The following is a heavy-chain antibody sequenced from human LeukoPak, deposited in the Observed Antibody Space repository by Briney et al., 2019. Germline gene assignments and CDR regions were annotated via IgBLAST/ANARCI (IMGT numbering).Heavy chain of an antibody. D-gene: IGHD3-22*01. V-gene: IGHV4-4*07. Sequence: SETLSLTCSVSAGSISNYYWSWIRQPAGKGLEWIGRISSRGSTNYNPSLKSRVTMSIDTSKNQFSLKLSSVTAADTAVYYCARTPIYYYDSSGYYNWGQGTLVTVSS. J-gene: IGHJ4*02. CDR2: ISSRGST. CDR3: ARTPIYYYDSSGYYN. CDR1: AGSISNYY.